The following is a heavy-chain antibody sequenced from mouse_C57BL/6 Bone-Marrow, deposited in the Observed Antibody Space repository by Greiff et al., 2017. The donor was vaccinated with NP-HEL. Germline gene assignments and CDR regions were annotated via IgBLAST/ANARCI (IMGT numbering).Heavy chain of an antibody. CDR2: ISSGGSYT. CDR3: ARQLGRWYFDV. J-gene: IGHJ1*03. CDR1: GFTFSSYG. Sequence: EVKLMESGGDLVKPGGSLKLSCAASGFTFSSYGMSWVRQTPDKRLEWVATISSGGSYTYYPDSVKGRFTISRDNAKNTLYLQMSSLKSEDTAMYYCARQLGRWYFDVWGTGTTVTVSS. D-gene: IGHD4-1*01. V-gene: IGHV5-6*01.